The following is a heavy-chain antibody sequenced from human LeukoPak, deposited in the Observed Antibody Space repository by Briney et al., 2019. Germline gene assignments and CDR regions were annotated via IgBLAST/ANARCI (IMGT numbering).Heavy chain of an antibody. CDR2: IEKDGSEK. Sequence: GGSLRLSCAASGFTFSTYWMNWVRQAPGKGPEWVANIEKDGSEKNYVDSVRGRFTISRDNAKNSLYLQMNSLRAEDTAVYFCVAGSGWLPDYWGQGTLVIVSS. J-gene: IGHJ4*02. D-gene: IGHD6-19*01. CDR3: VAGSGWLPDY. CDR1: GFTFSTYW. V-gene: IGHV3-7*01.